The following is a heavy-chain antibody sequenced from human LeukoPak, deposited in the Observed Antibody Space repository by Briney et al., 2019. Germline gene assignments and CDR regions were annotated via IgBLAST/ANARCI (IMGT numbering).Heavy chain of an antibody. Sequence: SDTLSLTCAVSGYSISSSNWWGWIRQPPGKGLEWIGYIYYSGSTYYNPSLKSRVTMSVDTSKNQFSLKLSSVTAVDTAVYYCARTIVVEVAATPHGMDVWGQGTTVTVS. CDR1: GYSISSSNW. V-gene: IGHV4-28*01. D-gene: IGHD2-15*01. J-gene: IGHJ6*02. CDR3: ARTIVVEVAATPHGMDV. CDR2: IYYSGST.